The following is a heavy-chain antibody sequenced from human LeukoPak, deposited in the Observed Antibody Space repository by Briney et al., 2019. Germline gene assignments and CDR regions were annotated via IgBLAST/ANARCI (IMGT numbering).Heavy chain of an antibody. V-gene: IGHV1-2*02. CDR1: GYTFTSYY. D-gene: IGHD5-12*01. J-gene: IGHJ4*02. CDR3: AREGSAYSGYGNYFDY. Sequence: ASVKVSCKASGYTFTSYYIHWVRQAPGQGLEWMGWINPNSGGTNYAQKFQGRVTMTRDTSISTAYMELSRLRSDDTAVYYCAREGSAYSGYGNYFDYWGQGTLVTVSS. CDR2: INPNSGGT.